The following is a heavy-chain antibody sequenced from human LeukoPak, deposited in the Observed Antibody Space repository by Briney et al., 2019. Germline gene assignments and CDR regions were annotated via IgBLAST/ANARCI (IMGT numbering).Heavy chain of an antibody. CDR3: ARFSATMVRGVISVWGYYFDY. D-gene: IGHD3-10*01. V-gene: IGHV4-34*01. J-gene: IGHJ4*02. CDR1: GGSFSGYY. CDR2: INHSGST. Sequence: PSETLSLTCAVYGGSFSGYYWSWIRQPPGKGLEWIGEINHSGSTNYNPSLKSRVTISVDTSKNQFSLKLSSVTAADTAVYYCARFSATMVRGVISVWGYYFDYWGQGTLVTVSS.